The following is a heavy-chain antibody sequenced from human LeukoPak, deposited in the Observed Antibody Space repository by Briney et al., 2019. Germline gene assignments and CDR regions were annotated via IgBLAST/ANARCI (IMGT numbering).Heavy chain of an antibody. CDR2: INHSGST. J-gene: IGHJ6*02. CDR1: GGSFSGYY. CDR3: ARGIAVAGIGPYYYYCGMDV. D-gene: IGHD6-19*01. Sequence: SETLSLTCAVYGGSFSGYYWSWTRQPPGKGLEWIGEINHSGSTNYNPSLKSRVTISVDTSKNQFSLKLSSVTAADTAVYYCARGIAVAGIGPYYYYCGMDVWGQGTTVTVSS. V-gene: IGHV4-34*01.